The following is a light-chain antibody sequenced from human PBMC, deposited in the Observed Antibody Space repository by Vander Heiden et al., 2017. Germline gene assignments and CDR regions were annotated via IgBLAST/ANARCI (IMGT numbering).Light chain of an antibody. CDR3: HQCSNHPIT. Sequence: DIQMTQSPSSLSSSVGDRVTITCQASQDISKYLNWYQQKPGKAPELLLTDASNLGTAVTSRFHGSGSATDFTFTINSSLPADFATYYCHQCSNHPITFGQGTRLE. V-gene: IGKV1-33*01. CDR2: DAS. J-gene: IGKJ5*01. CDR1: QDISKY.